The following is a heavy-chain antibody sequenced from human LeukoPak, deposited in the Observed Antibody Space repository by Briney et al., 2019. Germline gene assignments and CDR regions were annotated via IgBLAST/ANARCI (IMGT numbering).Heavy chain of an antibody. V-gene: IGHV3-48*03. J-gene: IGHJ4*02. CDR2: IRSSGTTT. CDR3: ARDVDY. CDR1: GFTFSSCE. Sequence: GGSLRLSCAASGFTFSSCEMNWVRQAPGKGLEWISCIRSSGTTTFYADSVKGRFTVSRDNAKNSLYLQMNSLRAEDTAVYYCARDVDYWGQGTLVTVSS.